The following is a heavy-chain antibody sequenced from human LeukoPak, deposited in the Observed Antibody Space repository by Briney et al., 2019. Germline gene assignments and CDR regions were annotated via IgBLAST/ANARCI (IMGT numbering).Heavy chain of an antibody. CDR2: IYSGGST. CDR1: GGSISSSSYY. J-gene: IGHJ4*02. Sequence: ETLSLSCTVSGGSISSSSYYMSWVRQAPGKGLEWVSVIYSGGSTSYADSVKGRVTISRDNSKNTLYLQMNSLRAEDTAVYYCARSYCYGRFDYWGQGTLVTVSS. CDR3: ARSYCYGRFDY. V-gene: IGHV3-53*01. D-gene: IGHD5-18*01.